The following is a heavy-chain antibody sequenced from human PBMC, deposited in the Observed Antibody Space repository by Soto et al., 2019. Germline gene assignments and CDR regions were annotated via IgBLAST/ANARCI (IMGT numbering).Heavy chain of an antibody. CDR2: ISYDGSNK. Sequence: QVQLVESGGGVVQPGRSLRLSCAASGFTFSSYGMDWVRQAPGKGLEWVAVISYDGSNKYYADSVKGRFTISRDNSKNTLYLQMNSLRAEDTAVYYCAKDHRNYYGMDVWGQGTTVTVSS. CDR3: AKDHRNYYGMDV. CDR1: GFTFSSYG. V-gene: IGHV3-30*18. J-gene: IGHJ6*02.